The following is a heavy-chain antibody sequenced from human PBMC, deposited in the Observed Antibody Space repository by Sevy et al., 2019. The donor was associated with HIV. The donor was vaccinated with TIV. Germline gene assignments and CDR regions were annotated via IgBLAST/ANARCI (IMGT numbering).Heavy chain of an antibody. CDR2: ISASGTS. Sequence: SETLSLTCTISGGSISTVDYYSTWIRQPAGKGLEWIGRISASGTSAYNPSLESRVTMSVDTSKNQFSLKLTPVTAADTAMYYCVKEHFDWLLPSYYFDLWGRGTLVTVSS. J-gene: IGHJ2*01. V-gene: IGHV4-61*02. CDR3: VKEHFDWLLPSYYFDL. D-gene: IGHD3-9*01. CDR1: GGSISTVDYY.